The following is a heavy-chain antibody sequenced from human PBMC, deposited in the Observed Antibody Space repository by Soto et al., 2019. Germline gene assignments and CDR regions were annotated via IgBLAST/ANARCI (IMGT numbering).Heavy chain of an antibody. CDR1: GYSFTSYW. CDR2: IYPGDSDT. Sequence: GESLKISCKGSGYSFTSYWIGWVRQMPGKGLEWMGIIYPGDSDTRYSPSFQGQVTISADKSISTAYLQWSSLKASDTAMYYCARYNVRPSNTYYYYMDVWGKGTTVTVPS. CDR3: ARYNVRPSNTYYYYMDV. J-gene: IGHJ6*03. V-gene: IGHV5-51*01. D-gene: IGHD1-20*01.